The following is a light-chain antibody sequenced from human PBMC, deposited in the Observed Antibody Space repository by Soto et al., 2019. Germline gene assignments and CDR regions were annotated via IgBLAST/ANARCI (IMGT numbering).Light chain of an antibody. Sequence: DIQMPQYHSSLSASVGDRVTITCRASQSISSYLNWFQQKPGKAPKLLIYDASNLETGVPARFSGSGSGTDFTFTISSLQPEDIATYFREQYDTLPLTFGGGTKVDIK. CDR3: EQYDTLPLT. CDR2: DAS. CDR1: QSISSY. V-gene: IGKV1-33*01. J-gene: IGKJ4*01.